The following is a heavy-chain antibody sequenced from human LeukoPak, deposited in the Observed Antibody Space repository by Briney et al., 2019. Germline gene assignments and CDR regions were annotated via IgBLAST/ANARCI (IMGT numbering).Heavy chain of an antibody. Sequence: SGGSLRLSCAASGFTFSSYAMHWVRQAPGKGLEGVAVISYEGSNKYYADSVKGRFTISRDNSKSSLYLRMKSLRAEDTAVYYCARDVSLACCGGDCYSGLDPWGKGQLVTVS. J-gene: IGHJ5*02. CDR2: ISYEGSNK. D-gene: IGHD2-21*02. V-gene: IGHV3-30-3*01. CDR1: GFTFSSYA. CDR3: ARDVSLACCGGDCYSGLDP.